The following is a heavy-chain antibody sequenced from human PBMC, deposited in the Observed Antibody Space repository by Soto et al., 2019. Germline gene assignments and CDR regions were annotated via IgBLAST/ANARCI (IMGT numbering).Heavy chain of an antibody. V-gene: IGHV3-43*01. J-gene: IGHJ4*02. CDR3: TRGDLHGPDY. D-gene: IGHD3-16*01. Sequence: PGGSLRLSCAASKFTFDDYNMHWVRQAPGKGLEWVSFISWDGSRTYYADSVKGRFTISRDNSKNSLFLQMSSLRTDDTALYYCTRGDLHGPDYWGQGTLVTVSS. CDR2: ISWDGSRT. CDR1: KFTFDDYN.